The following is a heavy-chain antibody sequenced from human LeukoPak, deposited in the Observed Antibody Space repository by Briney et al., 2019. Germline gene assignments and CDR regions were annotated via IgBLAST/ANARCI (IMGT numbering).Heavy chain of an antibody. Sequence: GGSLRLSCAASGFTFSDYYMSWIRQAPGKGLEWVSYISSGGSTIYYADSVKGRFTISRDNAKNSLYLQMNSLRAEDTAVYCCASYDILTGYYLDYWGQGTLVTVSS. V-gene: IGHV3-11*01. CDR1: GFTFSDYY. J-gene: IGHJ4*02. CDR2: ISSGGSTI. CDR3: ASYDILTGYYLDY. D-gene: IGHD3-9*01.